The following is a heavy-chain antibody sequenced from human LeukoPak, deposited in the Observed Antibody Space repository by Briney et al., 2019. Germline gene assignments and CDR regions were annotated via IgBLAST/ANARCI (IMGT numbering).Heavy chain of an antibody. V-gene: IGHV3-48*03. CDR1: GLIFSNND. Sequence: GGSLRLSCATSGLIFSNNDMNWVRQAPGKGLEWVSYISSSGRAMYYADSVKGRFTISRDNAKNSLYLQMNSLRAEDTAVYYCAGKRTYGDYVDYWGQGTLVTVSS. CDR3: AGKRTYGDYVDY. CDR2: ISSSGRAM. J-gene: IGHJ4*02. D-gene: IGHD4-17*01.